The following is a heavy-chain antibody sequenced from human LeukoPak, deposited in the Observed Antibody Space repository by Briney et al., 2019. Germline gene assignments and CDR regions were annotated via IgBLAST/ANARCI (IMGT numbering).Heavy chain of an antibody. D-gene: IGHD5-18*01. J-gene: IGHJ4*02. CDR1: GGSISSSSAY. V-gene: IGHV4-39*01. CDR2: IYYSKNT. Sequence: TSETPSLTCTVSGGSISSSSAYWGWIRQPPGEGLEWIGSIYYSKNTYYNPSLKSRVTISADTSKNQFSLTLGSVSATDTAVYYCVSPRGFSYGYFDYWGQGTLVTVSS. CDR3: VSPRGFSYGYFDY.